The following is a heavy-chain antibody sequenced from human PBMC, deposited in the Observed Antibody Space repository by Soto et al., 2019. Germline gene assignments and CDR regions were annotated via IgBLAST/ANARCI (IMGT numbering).Heavy chain of an antibody. J-gene: IGHJ4*02. CDR3: SKRNGDYDYPDY. CDR2: ISARGSST. D-gene: IGHD4-17*01. Sequence: EVQLLESGGGLVEAGGSLRLSCAASGFIFSSYAMSWVRQAPGRGLVWVSGISARGSSTYVTGRFAISRDNSKNTLYLQMNRLRAEDTAVDYCSKRNGDYDYPDYWGQGTLVAVSS. CDR1: GFIFSSYA. V-gene: IGHV3-23*01.